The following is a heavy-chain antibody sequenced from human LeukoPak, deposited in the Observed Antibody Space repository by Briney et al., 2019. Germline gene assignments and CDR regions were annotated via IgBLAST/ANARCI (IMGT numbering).Heavy chain of an antibody. J-gene: IGHJ4*01. Sequence: GGSLRLSCVASGFSISSYALAWVRQTPGKGLEWVSAVTGGGDGTHYIDSVKGRFTISRDNSKNTIYLQMNSLRAEDTAIYFCGSDPNGNYVGALGYWGRGTLVTVSS. CDR2: VTGGGDGT. D-gene: IGHD2-8*01. CDR1: GFSISSYA. CDR3: GSDPNGNYVGALGY. V-gene: IGHV3-23*01.